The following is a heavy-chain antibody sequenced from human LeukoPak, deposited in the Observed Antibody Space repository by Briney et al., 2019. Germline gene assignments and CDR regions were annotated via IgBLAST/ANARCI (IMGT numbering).Heavy chain of an antibody. CDR2: IYYSGST. Sequence: SETLSLTCTVSGGSVSSGSYYWSWIRQPPGKGLEWIGYIYYSGSTNYNPSLKSRVTISVDTSKNQFSPKLSSVTAADTAVYYCARGSIALYYFDYWGQGTLVSVSS. CDR1: GGSVSSGSYY. CDR3: ARGSIALYYFDY. J-gene: IGHJ4*02. D-gene: IGHD6-6*01. V-gene: IGHV4-61*01.